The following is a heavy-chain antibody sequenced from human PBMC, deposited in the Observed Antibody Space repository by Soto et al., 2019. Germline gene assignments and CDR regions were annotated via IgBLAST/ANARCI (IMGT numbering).Heavy chain of an antibody. J-gene: IGHJ3*02. CDR3: ARSYCTNGVCKDAFDI. V-gene: IGHV5-51*01. CDR2: IYPGDSDT. Sequence: GESLKISCNGSGYSFTIYWIGWVRQMPGKGLEWMGIIYPGDSDTRYSPSFQGQVTISADKSISTAYLQWSSLKASDTAMYYCARSYCTNGVCKDAFDIWGQGTMVTVSS. CDR1: GYSFTIYW. D-gene: IGHD2-8*01.